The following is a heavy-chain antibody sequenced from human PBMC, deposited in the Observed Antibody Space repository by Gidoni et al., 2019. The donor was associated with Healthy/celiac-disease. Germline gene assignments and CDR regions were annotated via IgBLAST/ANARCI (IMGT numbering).Heavy chain of an antibody. CDR2: IYYSGST. CDR3: ASLLWFGELFPERGVRDY. J-gene: IGHJ4*02. V-gene: IGHV4-39*07. D-gene: IGHD3-10*01. CDR1: GGSISSSRYY. Sequence: QLQLQESGPGLVKPSETLSRTCTVSGGSISSSRYYWGWIRQPPGKGLEWIGSIYYSGSTYYNPSLKGRVTISVDTSKNQFSLKLSSVTAADTAVYYCASLLWFGELFPERGVRDYWGQGTLVTVSS.